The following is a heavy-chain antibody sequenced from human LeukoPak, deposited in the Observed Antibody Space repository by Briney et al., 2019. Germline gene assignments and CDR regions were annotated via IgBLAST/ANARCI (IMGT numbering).Heavy chain of an antibody. Sequence: PSETLSLTCTVSGGSISSYYWSWIRQPPGKGLEWIGYIYYSGSTNYNPSLKSRVTISVDTSKNQFSLKLSSVTAADTAVYYCARVHSSSWLNYYYYMDVWGKGTTVTISS. D-gene: IGHD6-13*01. CDR3: ARVHSSSWLNYYYYMDV. CDR2: IYYSGST. V-gene: IGHV4-59*01. CDR1: GGSISSYY. J-gene: IGHJ6*03.